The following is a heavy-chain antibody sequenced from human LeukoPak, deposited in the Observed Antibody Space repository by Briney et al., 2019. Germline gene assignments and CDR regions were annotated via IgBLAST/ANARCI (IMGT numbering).Heavy chain of an antibody. CDR1: GYDFAAYW. CDR3: ARRSGIYYAPCFDH. V-gene: IGHV5-51*01. CDR2: FNPDDSDT. D-gene: IGHD3-10*01. Sequence: GESLKISCQGFGYDFAAYWIGWVRQMPGKGLEWVGIFNPDDSDTRYSPSFQGQVTISVDKSTSTAYLHWNNLTAADTAIYYCARRSGIYYAPCFDHWGQGTLVTVSS. J-gene: IGHJ4*02.